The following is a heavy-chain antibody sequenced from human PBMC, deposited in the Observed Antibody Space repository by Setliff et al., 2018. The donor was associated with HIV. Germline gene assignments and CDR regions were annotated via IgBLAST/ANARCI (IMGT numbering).Heavy chain of an antibody. CDR1: GYTFTSYG. D-gene: IGHD3-10*01. CDR3: AGPRGDEAFDI. CDR2: IIPMFGTG. J-gene: IGHJ3*02. V-gene: IGHV1-69*05. Sequence: SVKVSCKASGYTFTSYGISWVRQAPGQGLEWMGGIIPMFGTGFYAQKFQGRVTITTDESTSTFYMELSSLRSADTAVYYCAGPRGDEAFDIWGQGTKVTVSS.